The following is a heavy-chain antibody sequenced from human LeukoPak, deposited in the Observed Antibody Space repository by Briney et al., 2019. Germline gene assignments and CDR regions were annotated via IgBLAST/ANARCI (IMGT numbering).Heavy chain of an antibody. V-gene: IGHV4-39*07. D-gene: IGHD5-18*01. Sequence: SETLSLTCTVSGGSISSSSYYWGWIRQPPGKGLEWIGSIYYSGSTYYNPSLKSRVTISVDTSKNQFSLKLSSVTAADTAVYYCARPSRQEYSYAEYYFDYWGQGTLVTVSS. CDR3: ARPSRQEYSYAEYYFDY. J-gene: IGHJ4*02. CDR1: GGSISSSSYY. CDR2: IYYSGST.